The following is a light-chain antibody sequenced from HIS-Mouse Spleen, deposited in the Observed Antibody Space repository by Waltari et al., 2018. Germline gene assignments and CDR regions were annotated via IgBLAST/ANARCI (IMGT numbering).Light chain of an antibody. Sequence: QSALTQPASVSGSPGQSITISCTGTSSDVGGYNYVSWYQQHPGKAPKLMIYDVSNRPSGVSNRFSGSKSGNTSSLTISGLQAEDDADYYCSSYTSSSTLDFGGGTKLTVL. J-gene: IGLJ2*01. V-gene: IGLV2-14*03. CDR2: DVS. CDR1: SSDVGGYNY. CDR3: SSYTSSSTLD.